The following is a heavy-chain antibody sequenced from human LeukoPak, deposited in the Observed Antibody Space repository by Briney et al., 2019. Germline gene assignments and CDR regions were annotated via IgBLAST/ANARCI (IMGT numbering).Heavy chain of an antibody. CDR2: IYYSGST. D-gene: IGHD1-26*01. Sequence: SETLSLTCTVSGGSISSYYWSWIRQPPGKGLEWIGHIYYSGSTNYNPSLKSRVTISVDTSKNQFSLKLSSVTAADTAVYYCARMVGATFDYWGQGTLVTVSS. CDR1: GGSISSYY. CDR3: ARMVGATFDY. J-gene: IGHJ4*02. V-gene: IGHV4-59*01.